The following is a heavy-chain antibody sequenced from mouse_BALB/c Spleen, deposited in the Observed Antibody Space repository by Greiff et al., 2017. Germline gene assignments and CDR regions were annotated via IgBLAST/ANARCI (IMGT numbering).Heavy chain of an antibody. CDR1: GFTFSSFG. V-gene: IGHV5-17*02. Sequence: KLVESGGGLVQPGGSRKLSCAASGFTFSSFGMHWVRQAPEKGLEWVAYISSGSSTIYYADTVKGRFTISRDNPKNTLFLPMTSLRSEDTAMYYCARSPYLDYGGQGTTLTVSS. CDR2: ISSGSSTI. CDR3: ARSPYLDY. J-gene: IGHJ2*01.